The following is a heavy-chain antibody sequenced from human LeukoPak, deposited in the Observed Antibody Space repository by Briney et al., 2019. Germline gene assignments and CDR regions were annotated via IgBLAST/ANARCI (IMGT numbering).Heavy chain of an antibody. CDR1: GFTFSSYG. CDR3: ARVPGSGTGYYFDY. V-gene: IGHV3-33*01. J-gene: IGHJ4*02. Sequence: GGSLRLSCAASGFTFSSYGMHWVRQAPGKGLEWVAVIWYDGSNKYYADSVKGRFTISRDNSKNTLYLQMNSLRAEDAAVYYCARVPGSGTGYYFDYWGQGTLVTVSS. D-gene: IGHD3-10*01. CDR2: IWYDGSNK.